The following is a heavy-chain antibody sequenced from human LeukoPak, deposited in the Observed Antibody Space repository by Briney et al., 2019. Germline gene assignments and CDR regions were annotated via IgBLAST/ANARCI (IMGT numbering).Heavy chain of an antibody. V-gene: IGHV3-21*01. J-gene: IGHJ4*02. CDR2: ITRTSTYT. CDR1: GFSFNSYT. Sequence: PGGSLRLSCAGSGFSFNSYTLSWVRQPPGKGLEWVAVITRTSTYTSYADSVKGRVTITRDNAERSVSLQMNSLRVEDTAVYYCVRADPAEAGHPDYWGQGTLVAVSS. D-gene: IGHD6-13*01. CDR3: VRADPAEAGHPDY.